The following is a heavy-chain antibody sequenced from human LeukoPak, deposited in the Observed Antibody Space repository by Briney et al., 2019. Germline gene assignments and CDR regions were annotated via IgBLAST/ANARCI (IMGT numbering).Heavy chain of an antibody. V-gene: IGHV4-34*01. Sequence: PSETLSLTCAVYGGSFSGYYWSWIRQPPGKGLEWIGEINHSGSTNYNPSLKSRVTISVDTSKNQFSLKLSSVTAADTAVYYCASTRSQWLSTYGPLTPWGQGTMVTVSS. D-gene: IGHD6-19*01. J-gene: IGHJ3*01. CDR2: INHSGST. CDR1: GGSFSGYY. CDR3: ASTRSQWLSTYGPLTP.